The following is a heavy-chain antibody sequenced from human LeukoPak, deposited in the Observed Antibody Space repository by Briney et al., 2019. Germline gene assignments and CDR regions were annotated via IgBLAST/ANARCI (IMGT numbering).Heavy chain of an antibody. V-gene: IGHV4-4*07. CDR3: AREGSSRPFDC. CDR1: GGSISSYY. Sequence: SETLSLTCLVSGGSISSYYWTWIRQPAGKGLEWIGRIYSSGTTHYNPSLKSRVTMSVDTSKNQFTLKLSSVTAADTAVYYCAREGSSRPFDCWGQGTLVTVSS. D-gene: IGHD1-26*01. CDR2: IYSSGTT. J-gene: IGHJ4*02.